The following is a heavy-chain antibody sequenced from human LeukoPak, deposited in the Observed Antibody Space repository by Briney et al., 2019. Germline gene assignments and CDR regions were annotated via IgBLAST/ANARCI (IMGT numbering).Heavy chain of an antibody. J-gene: IGHJ4*02. CDR3: AKGPGFYFDY. CDR1: GFTFSSYG. CDR2: IRYDGSDK. V-gene: IGHV3-30*02. Sequence: GGSLRLSCAASGFTFSSYGMHCVRQAPAKGLEWVAFIRYDGSDKYYADSVKGRFTISRDNSKNTLYLQMNSLRAEDTAVYYCAKGPGFYFDYWGQGTLVTVSS.